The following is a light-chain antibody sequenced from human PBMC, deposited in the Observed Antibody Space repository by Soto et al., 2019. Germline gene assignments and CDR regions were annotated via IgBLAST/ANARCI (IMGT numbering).Light chain of an antibody. CDR2: GAS. V-gene: IGKV3-15*01. Sequence: EIVMTQSPSTLSVSPLELATLSCRASQSVSSNLAWYQQKPGQAPRLLIYGASTRATGIPARFSGSGSGTEFTLTISSLQSEDFAVYYCQQYNNWPPWTFGQGTKV. J-gene: IGKJ1*01. CDR3: QQYNNWPPWT. CDR1: QSVSSN.